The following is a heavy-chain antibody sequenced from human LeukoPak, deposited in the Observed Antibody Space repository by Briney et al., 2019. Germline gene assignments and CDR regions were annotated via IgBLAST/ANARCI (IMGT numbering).Heavy chain of an antibody. CDR2: IYTSGST. Sequence: SETLSLTCTVSGGSISSGSYYWSWIRQPAGKGLEWIGRIYTSGSTNYNPSLKSRVTIPVDTSKNQFSLKLSSVTAADTAVYYCAREVRYYYDSSGYQDFDYWGQGTLVTVSS. V-gene: IGHV4-61*02. CDR1: GGSISSGSYY. CDR3: AREVRYYYDSSGYQDFDY. J-gene: IGHJ4*02. D-gene: IGHD3-22*01.